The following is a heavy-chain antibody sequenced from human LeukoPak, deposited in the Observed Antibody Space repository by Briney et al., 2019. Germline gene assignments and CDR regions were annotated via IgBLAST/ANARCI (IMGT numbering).Heavy chain of an antibody. CDR3: ARHAVRGVIPDHIFDY. V-gene: IGHV4-38-2*02. J-gene: IGHJ4*02. CDR1: GYSISSGYY. D-gene: IGHD3-10*01. Sequence: PSETLSLTCTVSGYSISSGYYWGWIRQPPGKGLEWIGSIYHSGSTYYNPSLKSRVTISVDTSKNQFSLKLSSVTAADTAVYYCARHAVRGVIPDHIFDYWGQGTLVTVSS. CDR2: IYHSGST.